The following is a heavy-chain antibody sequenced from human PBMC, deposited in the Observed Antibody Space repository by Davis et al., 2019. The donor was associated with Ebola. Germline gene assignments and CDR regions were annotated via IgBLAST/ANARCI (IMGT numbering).Heavy chain of an antibody. CDR1: GYRFTSYG. V-gene: IGHV1-2*06. CDR3: ARGGITMVVMPLDYNFYAMDV. CDR2: INPNSGGT. J-gene: IGHJ6*02. Sequence: AASVKVSCKASGYRFTSYGISWVRQAPGQGPEWMGRINPNSGGTNYAQKLRGRVTMTRDTSISTAHMELSRLRSDDTAVYYCARGGITMVVMPLDYNFYAMDVWGQGTTVTVSS. D-gene: IGHD3-22*01.